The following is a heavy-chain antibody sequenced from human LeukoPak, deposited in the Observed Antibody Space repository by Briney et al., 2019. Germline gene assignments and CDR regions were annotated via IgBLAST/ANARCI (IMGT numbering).Heavy chain of an antibody. D-gene: IGHD3-22*01. CDR3: AREGKGSSGYYSYYFDY. J-gene: IGHJ4*02. V-gene: IGHV3-53*01. Sequence: GGSLRLSCAASGFTVSSNYMSWVRQAPGKGLEWVSVIYSGGSTYHADSVKGRFTISRDNSKNTLYLQMNSLRAEDTAVYYCAREGKGSSGYYSYYFDYWGQGTLVTVSS. CDR1: GFTVSSNY. CDR2: IYSGGST.